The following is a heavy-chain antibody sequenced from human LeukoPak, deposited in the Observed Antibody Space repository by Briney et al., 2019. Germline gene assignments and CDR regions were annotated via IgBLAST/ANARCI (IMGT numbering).Heavy chain of an antibody. D-gene: IGHD2-2*01. Sequence: GGSLRLSCAASGFTLSDHYMDWVRQAPGKGLEWVGRTRNKANGYITDYAASVKGRFTISRDDSTNSLYLQMNSLKTEDTAVYICVRDTYASFDYWGQGTLVTVSS. V-gene: IGHV3-72*01. CDR3: VRDTYASFDY. J-gene: IGHJ4*02. CDR1: GFTLSDHY. CDR2: TRNKANGYIT.